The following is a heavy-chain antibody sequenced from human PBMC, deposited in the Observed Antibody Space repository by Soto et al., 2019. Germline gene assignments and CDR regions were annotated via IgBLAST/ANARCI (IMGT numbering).Heavy chain of an antibody. CDR2: ISYDGSNK. D-gene: IGHD3-22*01. Sequence: QVQLVESGGGVVQPGRSLRLSCAASGFTFSSYAMHWVRQAPGKGLEWVAVISYDGSNKYYADSVKGRFTISRDNSKNALYLQMNSLRAEDTAVYYCARELLPSSGYYPPLGGMDVWGQGTTVTVSS. CDR1: GFTFSSYA. CDR3: ARELLPSSGYYPPLGGMDV. V-gene: IGHV3-30-3*01. J-gene: IGHJ6*02.